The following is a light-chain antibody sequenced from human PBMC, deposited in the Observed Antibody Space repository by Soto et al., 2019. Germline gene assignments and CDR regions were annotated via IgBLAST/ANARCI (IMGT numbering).Light chain of an antibody. Sequence: QSVLTQPASVSGSPGQSITISCSGTSSDVGGYNYVSWYQQHPGKAPKLMIYDVSNRPSGVSNRFSCSKSGNSASLTISGLQAEDEADYYCSSYTRSSTRVFGTGTKLTVL. CDR1: SSDVGGYNY. CDR3: SSYTRSSTRV. V-gene: IGLV2-14*01. CDR2: DVS. J-gene: IGLJ1*01.